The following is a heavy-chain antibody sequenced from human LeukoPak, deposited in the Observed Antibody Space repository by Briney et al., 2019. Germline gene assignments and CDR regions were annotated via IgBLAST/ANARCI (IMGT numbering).Heavy chain of an antibody. V-gene: IGHV1-69*13. CDR3: ARDSRSLYYDSSGYYPF. Sequence: SVKVSCKASGGTFSSYAISWVRQAPGQGLEWMGGIIPIFGTANYAQKFQGRVTITADESTSTAYMELSSLRSEDAAVYYCARDSRSLYYDSSGYYPFWGQGTLVTVSS. D-gene: IGHD3-22*01. CDR1: GGTFSSYA. J-gene: IGHJ4*02. CDR2: IIPIFGTA.